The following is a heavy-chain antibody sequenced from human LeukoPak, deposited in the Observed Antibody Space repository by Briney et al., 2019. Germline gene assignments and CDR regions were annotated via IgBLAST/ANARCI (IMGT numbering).Heavy chain of an antibody. V-gene: IGHV7-4-1*02. J-gene: IGHJ4*02. D-gene: IGHD6-25*01. CDR1: GYTFTSYA. CDR3: AREVFNTAAGELYFDY. CDR2: INTNTGNP. Sequence: GASVKVSCKTSGYTFTSYAMNWVRQAPGQGLEWMGWINTNTGNPTYAQGFTGRFVFSLDTSVSTAYLQISSLKAEDTAVYYCAREVFNTAAGELYFDYWGQGTLVTVSS.